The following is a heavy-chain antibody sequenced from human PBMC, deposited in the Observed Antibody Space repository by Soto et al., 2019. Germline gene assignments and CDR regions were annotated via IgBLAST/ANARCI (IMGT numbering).Heavy chain of an antibody. J-gene: IGHJ5*02. CDR3: ACHDPGARFDP. V-gene: IGHV1-2*02. Sequence: SVKVSCKAPRYIFTAYFMHWVRQAPGQGLEWMGWINPNNGATHYGLSFQGRVTMTRDTSISTAYMELSSLRSDDTAVYYCACHDPGARFDPWCQGTLVIVSS. D-gene: IGHD1-1*01. CDR1: RYIFTAYF. CDR2: INPNNGAT.